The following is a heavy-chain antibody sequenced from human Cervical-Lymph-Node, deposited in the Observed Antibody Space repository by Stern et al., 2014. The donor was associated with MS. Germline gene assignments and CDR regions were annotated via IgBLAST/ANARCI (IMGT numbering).Heavy chain of an antibody. D-gene: IGHD3-16*01. CDR3: AKADDYAAGIDA. Sequence: VQLVESGGGMVQPGRSLRLSCEASGFKFDDFAMHWVRQAPGKGLEWVSGLGWNSEGRGYADSVQGRFTISRDTAKSSLHLQMNSLTAEDTALYYCAKADDYAAGIDAWGQGTLVVVSS. CDR2: LGWNSEGR. J-gene: IGHJ5*02. V-gene: IGHV3-9*01. CDR1: GFKFDDFA.